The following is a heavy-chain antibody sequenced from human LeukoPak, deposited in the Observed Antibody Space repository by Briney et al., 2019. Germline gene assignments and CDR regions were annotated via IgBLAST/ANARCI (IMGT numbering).Heavy chain of an antibody. CDR3: ARFSTEMGFGMDV. V-gene: IGHV1-18*01. CDR2: ISAYNGNT. Sequence: GASVTVSFKASGYTFTIYGISWVRQAPGQGLEWMGWISAYNGNTNYAQKLQGRVTMTTDTSTSTAYMELRSLRSDDTAVCYCARFSTEMGFGMDVWGQGTTVTVSS. CDR1: GYTFTIYG. D-gene: IGHD5-24*01. J-gene: IGHJ6*02.